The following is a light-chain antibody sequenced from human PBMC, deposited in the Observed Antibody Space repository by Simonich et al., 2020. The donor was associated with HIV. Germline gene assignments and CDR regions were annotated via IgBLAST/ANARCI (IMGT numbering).Light chain of an antibody. V-gene: IGLV2-14*01. CDR2: NVS. J-gene: IGLJ2*01. Sequence: QSALTQPASVSGSPGQSITISCTGTSSDVGGYNYVSWYQKHPGKAPKLMIYNVSKRPSGVSNRFSGAKSGNTASLTISGLQDEDEADYYCSSYTSSSNVVFGGGTKLTVL. CDR1: SSDVGGYNY. CDR3: SSYTSSSNVV.